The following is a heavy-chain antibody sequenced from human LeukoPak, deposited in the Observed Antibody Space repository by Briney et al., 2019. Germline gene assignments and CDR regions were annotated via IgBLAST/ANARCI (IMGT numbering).Heavy chain of an antibody. CDR3: ATRGYSYALDAFDI. CDR2: IYYSGSP. CDR1: GGSISSYY. V-gene: IGHV4-59*01. J-gene: IGHJ3*02. D-gene: IGHD5-18*01. Sequence: SETLSLTCTVAGGSISSYYWSWIRQPPGKGLEWIGYIYYSGSPNYNPSLKSRVTISVDTSKNQFSLKLSSVTAADTAVYYCATRGYSYALDAFDIWGQGTMVTVSS.